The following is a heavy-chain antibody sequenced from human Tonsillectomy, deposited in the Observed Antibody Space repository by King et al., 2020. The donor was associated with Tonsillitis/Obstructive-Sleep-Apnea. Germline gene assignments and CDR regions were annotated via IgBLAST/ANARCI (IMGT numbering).Heavy chain of an antibody. CDR2: ISSGISST. V-gene: IGHV3-11*05. CDR1: GFTFSDYY. J-gene: IGHJ3*02. Sequence: VQLVESGGGLVKPGGSLRLSCAASGFTFSDYYMSLIRQSPGKGLCWVSYISSGISSTNSAYSLKCRSTISRDTAKNSLYLQMNSLRAEDTAVYYCATPLRGGNSEDAFDIWGQGTMVTVSS. CDR3: ATPLRGGNSEDAFDI. D-gene: IGHD4-23*01.